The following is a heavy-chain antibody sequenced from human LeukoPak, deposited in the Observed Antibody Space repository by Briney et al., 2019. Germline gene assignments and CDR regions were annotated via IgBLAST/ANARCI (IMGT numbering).Heavy chain of an antibody. CDR2: IFYSGST. CDR3: ARANYNCYYKMDV. V-gene: IGHV4-59*11. J-gene: IGHJ6*03. CDR1: GGSISSHY. Sequence: PSETLSLTCTVAGGSISSHYWTWIRQPPGKGLEWIAYIFYSGSTNYNPSLKSRVTMSVDTTKNQFSLKLSSVTAADTAVYFCARANYNCYYKMDVWGKGTTVTVSS.